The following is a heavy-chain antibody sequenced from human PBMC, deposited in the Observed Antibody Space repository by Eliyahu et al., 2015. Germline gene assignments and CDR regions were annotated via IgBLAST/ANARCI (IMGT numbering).Heavy chain of an antibody. CDR1: GGSFSNSNW. D-gene: IGHD6-13*01. Sequence: QVRLQESGPGLVKPSGTLSLTCAVSGGSFSNSNWWNWVRQPPGKGGGWGVGSFLIVGTPSNTSLKSRVTISVDKSKNQFSLRLSSVTAADTAVYYCARAECIAAAGTCYYGMDVWGQGTTVTVSS. V-gene: IGHV4-4*02. J-gene: IGHJ6*02. CDR3: ARAECIAAAGTCYYGMDV. CDR2: SFLIVGT.